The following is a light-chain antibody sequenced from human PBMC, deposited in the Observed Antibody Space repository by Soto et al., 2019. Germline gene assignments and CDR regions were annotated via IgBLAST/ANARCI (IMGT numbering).Light chain of an antibody. Sequence: ETVLTQSPATLSLSPRERATLSCGASQSVSSSYLAWYQQKPGLAPKLLIYDASSRATGIPDRFSGSGSGTDFPLTISRLEPEDFAVYYCQQYGSSPITFGQGTRLEIK. V-gene: IGKV3D-20*01. J-gene: IGKJ5*01. CDR2: DAS. CDR1: QSVSSSY. CDR3: QQYGSSPIT.